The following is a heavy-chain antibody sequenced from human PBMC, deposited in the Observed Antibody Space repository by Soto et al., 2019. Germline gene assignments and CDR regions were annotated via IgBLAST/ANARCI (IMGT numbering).Heavy chain of an antibody. J-gene: IGHJ4*02. CDR2: IRAKAHGGTT. Sequence: GWSLRLSCTASAFNFADYAINWVRQVPGKGLEWVGFIRAKAHGGTTDYAASVKGRFTISRDDSKSIAYLQMNNLKNEDNALCCCNRAYCKSPLDYWGQGTRVTVSS. V-gene: IGHV3-49*04. CDR3: NRAYCKSPLDY. D-gene: IGHD2-15*01. CDR1: AFNFADYA.